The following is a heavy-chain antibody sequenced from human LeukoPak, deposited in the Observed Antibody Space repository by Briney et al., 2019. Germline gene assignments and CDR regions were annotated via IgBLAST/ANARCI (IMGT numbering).Heavy chain of an antibody. V-gene: IGHV3-21*01. CDR2: ISSSSSYI. D-gene: IGHD3-22*01. J-gene: IGHJ3*02. CDR3: ARNFQYYYDSSGYYYVDAFDI. Sequence: GGSLRLSCAASGFTFSSYSMNWVRQAPGKGLEWVSSISSSSSYIYYADSVKSRFTISRDNAKNSLYLQMNSLRAEDTAVYYCARNFQYYYDSSGYYYVDAFDIWGQGTMVTVSS. CDR1: GFTFSSYS.